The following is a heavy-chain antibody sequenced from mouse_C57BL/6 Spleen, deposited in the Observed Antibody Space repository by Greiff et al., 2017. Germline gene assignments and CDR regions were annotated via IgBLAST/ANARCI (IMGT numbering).Heavy chain of an antibody. CDR3: SLTWDGAY. CDR1: GYTFTSYW. V-gene: IGHV1-52*01. D-gene: IGHD4-1*01. J-gene: IGHJ3*01. CDR2: IDPSGSAT. Sequence: QVQLQQPGAELVRPGSSVKLSCKASGYTFTSYWMHWVKQRPIPGLEWIGNIDPSGSATHSNQKFKDKATFTVDKSTSTAYMQLSRLTSENSAVYCMSLTWDGAYWGQGTLGTVSA.